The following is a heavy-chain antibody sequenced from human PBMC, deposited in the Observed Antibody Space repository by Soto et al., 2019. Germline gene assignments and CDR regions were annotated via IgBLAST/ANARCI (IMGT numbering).Heavy chain of an antibody. CDR1: GGSISSGGYS. V-gene: IGHV4-30-2*01. Sequence: SETLSLTCAVSGGSISSGGYSWSWIRQPPGKGLEWIGYIYHSGGTLYNPSLKSRVTISVDRSKNQFSLKLTSVTAADTAVYYCARDAAVAGTGGYYYGMDVWGQGTTVTVSS. CDR3: ARDAAVAGTGGYYYGMDV. CDR2: IYHSGGT. J-gene: IGHJ6*02. D-gene: IGHD6-19*01.